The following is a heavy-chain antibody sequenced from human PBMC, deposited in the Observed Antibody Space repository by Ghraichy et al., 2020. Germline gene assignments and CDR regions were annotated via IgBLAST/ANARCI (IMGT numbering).Heavy chain of an antibody. CDR1: GGSISSYY. CDR3: ARDLGATTEY. Sequence: SETLSLTCTVSGGSISSYYWSWIRQRPGKGLEWIGYIYYSGSTNYNPSLKSRVTISVDTSKNQFSLKLSSVTAADTAVYYCARDLGATTEYWGQGTLVTVSS. D-gene: IGHD1-26*01. CDR2: IYYSGST. V-gene: IGHV4-59*01. J-gene: IGHJ4*02.